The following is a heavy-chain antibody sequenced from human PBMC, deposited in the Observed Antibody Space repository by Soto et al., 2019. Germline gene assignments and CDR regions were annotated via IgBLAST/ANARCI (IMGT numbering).Heavy chain of an antibody. CDR2: IIPMSGTA. D-gene: IGHD3-10*01. CDR1: GGTLSSYG. Sequence: QVQLVQSGAEVKKPGSSVKVSCKASGGTLSSYGIHWVRQAPGEGLEWMGGIIPMSGTANYAQKFQGRVAISVDESTRAAYMELSSLTSEDTAMYYCAREHYYGSGSYYRDAFDIWGQGTMVTVSS. V-gene: IGHV1-69*01. CDR3: AREHYYGSGSYYRDAFDI. J-gene: IGHJ3*02.